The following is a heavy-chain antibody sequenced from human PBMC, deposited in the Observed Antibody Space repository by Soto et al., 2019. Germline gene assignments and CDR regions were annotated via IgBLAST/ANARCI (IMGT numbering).Heavy chain of an antibody. D-gene: IGHD3-22*01. CDR1: GGTFSSYA. J-gene: IGHJ4*02. CDR3: ARDPDLGMSSGYYHD. CDR2: IIPIFGTA. Sequence: GASVKVSCKASGGTFSSYAISWVRQAPGQGLEWMGGIIPIFGTANYAQKFQGRVTITADESTSTAYMELSSLRSEDTAVYYCARDPDLGMSSGYYHDWGQGTLVTVSS. V-gene: IGHV1-69*13.